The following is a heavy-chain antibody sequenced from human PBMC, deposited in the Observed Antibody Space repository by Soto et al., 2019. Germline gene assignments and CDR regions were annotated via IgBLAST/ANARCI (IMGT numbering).Heavy chain of an antibody. J-gene: IGHJ4*02. CDR3: ARAGLGYCSGGSCYSEFDY. CDR1: GGSISSGDYY. V-gene: IGHV4-30-4*01. Sequence: QVQLQESGPGLVKPSQTLSLTCTVSGGSISSGDYYWSWIRQPPGKGLEWIGYIYYSGSTYYNPSLKSRVTISVDTSKNQFSLKLSSVTAADTVVYYCARAGLGYCSGGSCYSEFDYWGQGPLVSVSS. CDR2: IYYSGST. D-gene: IGHD2-15*01.